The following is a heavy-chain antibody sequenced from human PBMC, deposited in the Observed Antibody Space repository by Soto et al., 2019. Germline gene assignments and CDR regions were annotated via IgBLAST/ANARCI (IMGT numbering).Heavy chain of an antibody. J-gene: IGHJ6*02. V-gene: IGHV4-4*07. CDR3: ARYSNKWFQTEGMDV. CDR2: IDASGNT. CDR1: VDSITTYY. D-gene: IGHD6-13*01. Sequence: PXETLSLPLTVSVDSITTYYWSWIRQPAGKGLEWIGRIDASGNTNYNPSLNSRVTMSIDTSKKQFSLKLTSVTAADTAIYYCARYSNKWFQTEGMDVWGQGTTVTVSS.